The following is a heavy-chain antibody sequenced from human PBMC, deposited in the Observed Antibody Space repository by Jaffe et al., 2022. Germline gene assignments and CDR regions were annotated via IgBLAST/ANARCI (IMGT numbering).Heavy chain of an antibody. CDR1: GYTFTGYY. Sequence: QVQLVQSGAEVKKPGASVKVSCKASGYTFTGYYMHWVRQAPGQGLEWMGWINPNSGGTNYAQKFQGRVTMTRDTSISTAYMELSRLRSDDTAVYYCARVRKDGYKNAYYFDYWGQGTLVTVSS. CDR2: INPNSGGT. J-gene: IGHJ4*02. CDR3: ARVRKDGYKNAYYFDY. V-gene: IGHV1-2*02. D-gene: IGHD5-12*01.